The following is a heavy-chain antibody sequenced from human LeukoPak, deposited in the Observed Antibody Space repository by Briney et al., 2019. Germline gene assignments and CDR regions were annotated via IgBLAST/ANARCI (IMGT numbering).Heavy chain of an antibody. CDR1: GFTFDDYA. V-gene: IGHV3-9*01. CDR2: ISWNSGSI. J-gene: IGHJ4*02. Sequence: GGSLRLSCAASGFTFDDYAMHWVRQAPGKGLDWVSGISWNSGSIGYADSVKGRFTISRDNAKNSLYLQMNSLRAEDTALYYCAKSLYYYDSSGYPSLFDYWGQGTLVTVSS. CDR3: AKSLYYYDSSGYPSLFDY. D-gene: IGHD3-22*01.